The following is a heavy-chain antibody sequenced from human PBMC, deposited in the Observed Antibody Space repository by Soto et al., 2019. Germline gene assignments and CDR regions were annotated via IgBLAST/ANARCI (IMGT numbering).Heavy chain of an antibody. CDR2: IYPGDSET. CDR1: ECTFANIW. Sequence: GESLKISCQCSECTFANIWIAWVRQLPGKGLEYMGIIYPGDSETRYSPSFHGKVTISADRSIGTAYLQWSSLEASDSAFYFCARSPPSIPYFDSFGQSALDSGSA. CDR3: ARSPPSIPYFDS. J-gene: IGHJ4*02. V-gene: IGHV5-51*01. D-gene: IGHD2-2*01.